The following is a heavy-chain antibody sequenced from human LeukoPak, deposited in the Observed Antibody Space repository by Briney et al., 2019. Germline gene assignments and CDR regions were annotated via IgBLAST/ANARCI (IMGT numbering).Heavy chain of an antibody. V-gene: IGHV3-30*02. Sequence: PGGSLRLSCAASGFTFSSYGMHWVRHGPGKGLEWVAFIRDDGSDKYCADSVKGRFTISRDNSKNTLYLQMNSLRAEDTGVYFCANRYFMDVWGKGTTVTISS. CDR1: GFTFSSYG. J-gene: IGHJ6*03. CDR3: ANRYFMDV. CDR2: IRDDGSDK.